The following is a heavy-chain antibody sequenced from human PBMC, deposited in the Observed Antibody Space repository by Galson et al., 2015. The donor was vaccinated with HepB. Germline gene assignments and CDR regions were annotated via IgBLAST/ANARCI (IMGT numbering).Heavy chain of an antibody. D-gene: IGHD3-10*01. V-gene: IGHV3-74*01. CDR1: GFTFSAYW. CDR2: VNHDGGGT. J-gene: IGHJ6*02. CDR3: ASLLYRGGMDV. Sequence: SLRLSCATSGFTFSAYWMHWVRQAPGKGLVWVSRVNHDGGGTYADFVEDRFSISRGNARSTLYLHMNSLRAEDTAVYYCASLLYRGGMDVWGQGTTVTVS.